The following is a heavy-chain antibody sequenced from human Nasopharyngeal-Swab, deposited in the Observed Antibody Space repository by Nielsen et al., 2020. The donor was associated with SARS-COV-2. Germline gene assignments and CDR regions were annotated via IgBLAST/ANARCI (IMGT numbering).Heavy chain of an antibody. J-gene: IGHJ5*02. CDR2: ISAYNGNT. CDR1: GYTFTSYG. Sequence: ASVKVSCKASGYTFTSYGISWVRQAPGQGLEWMGWISAYNGNTNYAQKHQGRVTMTTDTSTSTAYMELRSLRSDDTAVYYCARDGTTNLYDYVWGSYRPKTNWFDPWGQGTLVTVSS. D-gene: IGHD3-16*02. V-gene: IGHV1-18*01. CDR3: ARDGTTNLYDYVWGSYRPKTNWFDP.